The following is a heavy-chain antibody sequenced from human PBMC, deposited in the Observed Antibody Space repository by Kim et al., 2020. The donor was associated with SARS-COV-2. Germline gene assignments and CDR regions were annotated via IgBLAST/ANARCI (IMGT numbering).Heavy chain of an antibody. CDR1: GFTFSNYA. CDR3: AKRLSGQLYYYGMDV. Sequence: GGSLRLSCAASGFTFSNYAMHWVRQAPGKGLEWVTLISYDGSNLYYADSVKGRFTISRDNSKTTLYLQMNSLRPDDTAVYYCAKRLSGQLYYYGMDVWGQGTTVTVSS. CDR2: ISYDGSNL. D-gene: IGHD3-16*02. J-gene: IGHJ6*02. V-gene: IGHV3-30*18.